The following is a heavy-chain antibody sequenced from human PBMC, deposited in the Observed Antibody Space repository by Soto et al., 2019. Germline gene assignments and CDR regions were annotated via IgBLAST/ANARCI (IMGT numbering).Heavy chain of an antibody. CDR2: IYYSGST. CDR3: MLGSGWKEFDY. D-gene: IGHD6-19*01. CDR1: GGSISSYY. J-gene: IGHJ4*02. Sequence: SETLSLTCTVSGGSISSYYWSWIRQPPGKGLEWIGSIYYSGSTYYNPSLKSRVTISVDTSKNQFSLKLSSVTAADTAVYYCMLGSGWKEFDYWGQGTLVTVSS. V-gene: IGHV4-59*05.